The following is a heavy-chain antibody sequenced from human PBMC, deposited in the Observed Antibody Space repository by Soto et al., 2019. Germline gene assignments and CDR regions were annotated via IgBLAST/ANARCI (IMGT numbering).Heavy chain of an antibody. CDR3: ARYMLRGRKFDY. J-gene: IGHJ4*02. CDR1: GFSASTNEVG. D-gene: IGHD3-10*01. Sequence: QITLKESGPTLVKPTQTLTLTCTFSGFSASTNEVGVGWIRQPPGKALEWLALIFWDDDERYSPSLKSRLTFTNDTSKNQVVLTMTNMDPVDTATYYCARYMLRGRKFDYWGQGTLVTVSS. CDR2: IFWDDDE. V-gene: IGHV2-5*02.